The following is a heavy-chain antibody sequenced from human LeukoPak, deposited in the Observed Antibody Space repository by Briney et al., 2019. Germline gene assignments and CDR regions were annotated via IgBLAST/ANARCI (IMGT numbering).Heavy chain of an antibody. CDR2: INHSGST. CDR3: ARGWRTDSVDPAAGFDY. J-gene: IGHJ4*02. V-gene: IGHV4-34*01. CDR1: GVSFSDFY. Sequence: SEALSLTCAVYGVSFSDFYWSWIRQPPGKGLEWIGEINHSGSTNYNPSLKSRVTISVDTSKNQFSLKLSSVTAADTAVYYCARGWRTDSVDPAAGFDYWGQGTLVTVSS. D-gene: IGHD6-13*01.